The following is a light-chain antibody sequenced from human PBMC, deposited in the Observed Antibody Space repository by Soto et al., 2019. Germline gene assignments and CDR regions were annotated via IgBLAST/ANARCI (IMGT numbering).Light chain of an antibody. J-gene: IGLJ1*01. CDR2: GNS. V-gene: IGLV1-40*01. Sequence: QLVLTQPPSVSGAPGQRVTLSCTGSSSNIGAGYDVHWYQQLPGTAPKLLIYGNSNRPSGVPDRFSGSKSGTSASLAITGLQAEDEADYCCQSYDSSLSVYVFGTGTKVTVL. CDR1: SSNIGAGYD. CDR3: QSYDSSLSVYV.